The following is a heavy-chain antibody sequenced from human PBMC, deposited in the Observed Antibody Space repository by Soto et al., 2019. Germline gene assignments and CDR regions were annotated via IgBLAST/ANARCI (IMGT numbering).Heavy chain of an antibody. V-gene: IGHV4-59*01. Sequence: QVQLRESGPGLVKPSETLSLTCTVSSGSIGTYFWSWIRQPPGKGLEWIGYIYYSGTTNNNPSLKSRVTIFLDTSKNQFSLRLSSVTAADTAVYYCARGRGGTYDAFDIWGQGTLVTVSS. D-gene: IGHD1-26*01. CDR1: SGSIGTYF. CDR2: IYYSGTT. CDR3: ARGRGGTYDAFDI. J-gene: IGHJ3*02.